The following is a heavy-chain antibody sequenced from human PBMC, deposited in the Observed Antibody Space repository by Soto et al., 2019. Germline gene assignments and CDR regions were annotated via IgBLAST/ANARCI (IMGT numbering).Heavy chain of an antibody. CDR1: GDSISSVDSY. V-gene: IGHV4-30-4*01. D-gene: IGHD6-13*01. CDR2: ISFSGST. CDR3: AREAPASRIRGGFEY. J-gene: IGHJ4*02. Sequence: QVQLQESRQGLVKPSQTRSLTCTVSGDSISSVDSYWRWLRQSPEKGLEWIGYISFSGSTYYNPSLKSRVTMSVDTSKNQFSLRLSSVTAADTAVYYCAREAPASRIRGGFEYWGQGTLVTVSS.